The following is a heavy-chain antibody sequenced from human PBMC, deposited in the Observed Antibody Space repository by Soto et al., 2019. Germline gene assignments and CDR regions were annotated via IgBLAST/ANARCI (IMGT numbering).Heavy chain of an antibody. V-gene: IGHV1-3*01. CDR1: GYTFTSYA. Sequence: ASVKVSCKASGYTFTSYAMHWVRQAPGQRLEWMGWINAGNGNTKYSQKFQGRVTITRDTSASTAYMELSSMRSEDTAVYYCAREYYDSSGYYYSLDFDYSGQGTPVTVS. J-gene: IGHJ4*02. CDR3: AREYYDSSGYYYSLDFDY. D-gene: IGHD3-22*01. CDR2: INAGNGNT.